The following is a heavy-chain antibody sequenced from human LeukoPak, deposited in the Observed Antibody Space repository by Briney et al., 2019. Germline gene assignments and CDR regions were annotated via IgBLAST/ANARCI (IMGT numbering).Heavy chain of an antibody. V-gene: IGHV1-8*01. D-gene: IGHD5-24*01. CDR2: MNPNSGNT. Sequence: ASVKVSCKASGYTFNNYDINWVRQAPGQGLEWMGWMNPNSGNTGYAQKFQGRFTLTRETFISTAYMELSSLRSDDTAVYYCVRAMAPLDTFNYQYAMNVWGQGTMVTVSS. CDR3: VRAMAPLDTFNYQYAMNV. J-gene: IGHJ6*02. CDR1: GYTFNNYD.